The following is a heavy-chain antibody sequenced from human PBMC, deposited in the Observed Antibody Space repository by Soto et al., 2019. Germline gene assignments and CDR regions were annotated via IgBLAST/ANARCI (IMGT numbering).Heavy chain of an antibody. V-gene: IGHV4-59*01. D-gene: IGHD3-10*01. CDR3: ARVPKFPGELVRNWFDP. CDR1: GGSISSYY. CDR2: IYYSGST. Sequence: SETLSLTCTVSGGSISSYYWSWIRQPPGKGLEWIGYIYYSGSTNYNPSLKSRVTISVDTSKNQFSLKLSSVTAADTAVYYCARVPKFPGELVRNWFDPWGQGTLVTVSS. J-gene: IGHJ5*02.